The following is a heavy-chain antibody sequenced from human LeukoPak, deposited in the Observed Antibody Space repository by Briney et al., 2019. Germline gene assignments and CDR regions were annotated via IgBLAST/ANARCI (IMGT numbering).Heavy chain of an antibody. CDR3: ARGGAPYYGGNGYNWFDP. V-gene: IGHV4-34*01. CDR2: INHSGST. Sequence: ASETLSLTCAVYGGSFSGYYWSWIRQPPGKGLEWIGEINHSGSTNYNPSLKSRVTISVDTSKNQFSLKLSSVTAADTAVYYCARGGAPYYGGNGYNWFDPWGQGTLVTVSS. J-gene: IGHJ5*02. D-gene: IGHD4-23*01. CDR1: GGSFSGYY.